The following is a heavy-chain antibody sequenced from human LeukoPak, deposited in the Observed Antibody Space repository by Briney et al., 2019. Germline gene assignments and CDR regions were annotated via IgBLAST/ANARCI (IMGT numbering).Heavy chain of an antibody. D-gene: IGHD2-2*01. CDR1: GGSISSSSDY. Sequence: SETLSLTCTVSGGSISSSSDYWGWIRQPPEKGLEWIGIISYAGTTYYNPSLKSRVTISVDTSKNQFSLKLSSVTAADTSVYYCARRHCTSSTCYYFDYWGQGTLVTVSS. V-gene: IGHV4-39*01. J-gene: IGHJ4*02. CDR3: ARRHCTSSTCYYFDY. CDR2: ISYAGTT.